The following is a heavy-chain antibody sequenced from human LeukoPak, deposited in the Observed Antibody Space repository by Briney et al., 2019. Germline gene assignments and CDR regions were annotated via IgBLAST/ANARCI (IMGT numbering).Heavy chain of an antibody. V-gene: IGHV4-34*01. D-gene: IGHD3-22*01. J-gene: IGHJ4*02. CDR2: INHSGST. Sequence: PSETLSLTCAVYGGSFSGYYWSWIRQPPGKGLEWIGEINHSGSTNYNPSLKSRVTISVDTSKNQFSLKLSSVTAADTAVYYCARVGPSSGPPLYYFDYWGQGTLVTVSS. CDR1: GGSFSGYY. CDR3: ARVGPSSGPPLYYFDY.